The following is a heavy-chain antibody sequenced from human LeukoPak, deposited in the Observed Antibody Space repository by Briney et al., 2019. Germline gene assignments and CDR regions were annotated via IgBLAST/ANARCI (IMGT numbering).Heavy chain of an antibody. CDR3: ARAMYYYDSSGYNYFDY. J-gene: IGHJ4*02. V-gene: IGHV3-48*02. Sequence: GGSLRLSCAASGFTFSSYSMNWVRQAPGKGLEWVSYISSSSSTIYYADSVKGRFTISRDNAKDSLYLQMNSLRDEDTAVYYCARAMYYYDSSGYNYFDYWGQGTLVTVSS. CDR1: GFTFSSYS. CDR2: ISSSSSTI. D-gene: IGHD3-22*01.